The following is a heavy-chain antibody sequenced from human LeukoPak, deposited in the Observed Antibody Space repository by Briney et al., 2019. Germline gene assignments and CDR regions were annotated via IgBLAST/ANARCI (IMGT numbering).Heavy chain of an antibody. V-gene: IGHV4-59*01. J-gene: IGHJ4*02. CDR1: GGSISSYY. D-gene: IGHD3-22*01. CDR2: IYYSGST. Sequence: SETLSLTCTVSGGSISSYYWSWIRQPPGKGLEWIGYIYYSGSTNYNPSLKSRVTISVDTSKNQFSLNLSSVTAADTAVYYCARDLWYYYDSSGIPFWGQGTLVTVSS. CDR3: ARDLWYYYDSSGIPF.